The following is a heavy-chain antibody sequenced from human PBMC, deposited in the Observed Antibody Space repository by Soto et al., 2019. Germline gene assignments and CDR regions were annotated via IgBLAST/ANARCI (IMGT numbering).Heavy chain of an antibody. J-gene: IGHJ4*02. CDR2: IFFSGST. V-gene: IGHV4-59*08. CDR3: ARRYGYSFDY. D-gene: IGHD1-1*01. CDR1: GGSMISYY. Sequence: PSETLSLTCTVSGGSMISYYWSWIRQPPGKGLEWIGYIFFSGSTNYNPSLKCRVTILVDTSKNQFSLKLSFVSAADTAVYYCARRYGYSFDYWGQGTLVTVSS.